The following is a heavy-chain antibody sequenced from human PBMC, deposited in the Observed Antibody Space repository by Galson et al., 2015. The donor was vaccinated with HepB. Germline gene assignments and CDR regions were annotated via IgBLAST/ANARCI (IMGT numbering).Heavy chain of an antibody. Sequence: SVKVSCKXSGYTFTRYAINWVRQAPGQGLEWMGWINTNTANPTYAQGFTGRFVFSLDTSVSTTYLQISSLKAEDTAVYYCARRDGNNWFDPWGQGTLVTVSS. CDR2: INTNTANP. J-gene: IGHJ5*02. V-gene: IGHV7-4-1*02. CDR1: GYTFTRYA. CDR3: ARRDGNNWFDP. D-gene: IGHD5-24*01.